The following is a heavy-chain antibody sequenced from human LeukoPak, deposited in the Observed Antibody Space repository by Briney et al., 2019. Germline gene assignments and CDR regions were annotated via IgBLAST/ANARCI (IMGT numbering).Heavy chain of an antibody. D-gene: IGHD3-10*01. CDR1: GGSISTRSYY. J-gene: IGHJ4*02. V-gene: IGHV4-39*01. CDR2: IYHSGST. CDR3: ARYVVYGSGKYYFDY. Sequence: PSETLSLTCTVSGGSISTRSYYWGWLRQPPGKGLEWIGSIYHSGSTYYNPSLKSRVTISVDTSENQFSLKLSSVTAADTAVYYCARYVVYGSGKYYFDYWGQGTLVTVSS.